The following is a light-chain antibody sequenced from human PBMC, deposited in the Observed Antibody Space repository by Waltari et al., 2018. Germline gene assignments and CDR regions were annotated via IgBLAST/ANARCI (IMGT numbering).Light chain of an antibody. J-gene: IGKJ1*01. CDR1: QSLLNSNGYNY. V-gene: IGKV2-28*01. Sequence: DFVLTQSPRSLPVTPGEPASISCRSSQSLLNSNGYNYLDWYLQKPGQSPQLLIYLASNRASGVPDRFSGSGSGTDFTLKISRVEAEDVGVYYCMQALQTQMFGQGTKVEIK. CDR2: LAS. CDR3: MQALQTQM.